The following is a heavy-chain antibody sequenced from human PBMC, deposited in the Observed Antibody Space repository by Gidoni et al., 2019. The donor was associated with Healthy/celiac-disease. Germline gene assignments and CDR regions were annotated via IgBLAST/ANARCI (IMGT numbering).Heavy chain of an antibody. CDR1: GFTFDDYT. Sequence: EVQLVESGGVVVQPGGSLRLSCAASGFTFDDYTMHWVRQAPGKGLEWVALISWDGGSTYYADSVKGRFTISRDNSKNSLYLQMNSLRTEDTALYYCAKDGTGGFDYWGQGTLVTVSS. J-gene: IGHJ4*02. CDR2: ISWDGGST. D-gene: IGHD1-1*01. V-gene: IGHV3-43*01. CDR3: AKDGTGGFDY.